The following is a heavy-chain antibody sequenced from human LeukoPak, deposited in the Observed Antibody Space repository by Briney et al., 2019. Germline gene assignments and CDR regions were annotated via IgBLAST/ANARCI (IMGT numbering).Heavy chain of an antibody. CDR2: SYYTGST. Sequence: SETLSLTCTVSGDSINNYYWSWIRQPPGKGLEWVGYSYYTGSTNYNPSLKSRVTISVDTSKNQFSLKLSSVTAADTAVYYCTRNRYCTGGSCYNAFDIWGQGTMVTVSS. D-gene: IGHD2-15*01. J-gene: IGHJ3*02. V-gene: IGHV4-59*08. CDR1: GDSINNYY. CDR3: TRNRYCTGGSCYNAFDI.